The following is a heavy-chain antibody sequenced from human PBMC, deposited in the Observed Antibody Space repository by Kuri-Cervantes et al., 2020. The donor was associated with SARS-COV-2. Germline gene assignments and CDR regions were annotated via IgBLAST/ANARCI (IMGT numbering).Heavy chain of an antibody. CDR2: ISGSGGST. CDR1: GFTFSSYA. CDR3: AKDEGYFDWLLSGYYYYYMGV. D-gene: IGHD3-9*01. J-gene: IGHJ6*03. Sequence: GESLKISCAASGFTFSSYAMSWVRQAPGKGLEWVSAISGSGGSTYYADSVKGRFTISRDNSKNTLYLQMNSLRAEDTAVYYCAKDEGYFDWLLSGYYYYYMGVWGKGTTVTVYS. V-gene: IGHV3-23*01.